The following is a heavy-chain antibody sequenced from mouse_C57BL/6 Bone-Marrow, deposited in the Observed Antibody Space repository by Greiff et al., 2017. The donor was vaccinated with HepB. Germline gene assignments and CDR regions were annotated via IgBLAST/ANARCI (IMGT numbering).Heavy chain of an antibody. CDR3: TRSDDGYYRYWFAY. Sequence: VHLVESGAELVRPGASVTLSCKASGYTFTDYEMHWVKQTPVHGLEWIGAIDPETGGTAYNQKFKGKAILTADTSSSTAYMELRSLTSEDSAVYYCTRSDDGYYRYWFAYWGQGTLVTVSA. CDR2: IDPETGGT. CDR1: GYTFTDYE. J-gene: IGHJ3*01. V-gene: IGHV1-15*01. D-gene: IGHD2-3*01.